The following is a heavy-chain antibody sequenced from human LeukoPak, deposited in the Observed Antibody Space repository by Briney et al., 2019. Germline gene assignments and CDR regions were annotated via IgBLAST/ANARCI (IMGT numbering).Heavy chain of an antibody. D-gene: IGHD1-26*01. Sequence: ASVKVSCKASGYTFTGYYMHWVRQAPGQGLEWMGWINPNSGGTNYAQKFQGRVTMTRDTSISTAYMELSRLRSDDTAVYYCARSRKWELLLKNWYFDLWGRGTPVTVSS. CDR1: GYTFTGYY. CDR2: INPNSGGT. J-gene: IGHJ2*01. V-gene: IGHV1-2*02. CDR3: ARSRKWELLLKNWYFDL.